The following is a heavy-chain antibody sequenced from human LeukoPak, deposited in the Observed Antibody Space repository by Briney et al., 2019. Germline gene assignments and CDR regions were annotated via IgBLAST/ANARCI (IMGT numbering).Heavy chain of an antibody. V-gene: IGHV4-4*07. CDR2: IYTSGST. D-gene: IGHD3-16*01. J-gene: IGHJ5*02. CDR3: ARDVMIKGVKWFDP. Sequence: PSETLSLTCTVSGGSISSYYWSWIRQPAGKGLEWIGRIYTSGSTNYNPSLKSRVTMSGDTSKNQFSLKLSSVTAADTAVYYCARDVMIKGVKWFDPWGQGTLVTVSS. CDR1: GGSISSYY.